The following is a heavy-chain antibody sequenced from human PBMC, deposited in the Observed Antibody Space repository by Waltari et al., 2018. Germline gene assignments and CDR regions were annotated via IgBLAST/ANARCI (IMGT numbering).Heavy chain of an antibody. D-gene: IGHD3-3*01. CDR1: GYSISSGYY. V-gene: IGHV4-38-2*01. CDR2: IYHSGST. CDR3: ARTYYDFWSGYGYYYYGMDV. J-gene: IGHJ6*02. Sequence: QVQLQESGPGLVKPSETLSLPCAVSGYSISSGYYWGWIRQPQGKGLEWIGSIYHSGSTYYNPSLKSRVTISVDTSKNQFSLKLSSVTAADTAVYYCARTYYDFWSGYGYYYYGMDVWGQGTTVTVSS.